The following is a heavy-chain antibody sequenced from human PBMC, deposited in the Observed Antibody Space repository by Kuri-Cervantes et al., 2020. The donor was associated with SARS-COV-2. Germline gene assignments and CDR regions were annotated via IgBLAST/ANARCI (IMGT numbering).Heavy chain of an antibody. CDR3: AKDRARYNWNDVYYYYYGMDV. D-gene: IGHD1-1*01. Sequence: GESLKISCAASGFTFSSYAMHWVRQAPGKGLEWVAVISYDGSNKYYADSVKGRFTISRDNSKNTLYLQMNSLRAEDTAVYYCAKDRARYNWNDVYYYYYGMDVWGQGTTVTVSS. CDR1: GFTFSSYA. CDR2: ISYDGSNK. J-gene: IGHJ6*02. V-gene: IGHV3-30-3*01.